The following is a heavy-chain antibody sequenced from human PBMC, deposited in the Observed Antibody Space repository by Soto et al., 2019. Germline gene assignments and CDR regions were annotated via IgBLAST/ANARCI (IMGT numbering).Heavy chain of an antibody. CDR1: GFTFSSYA. Sequence: GGSLRLSFAASGFTFSSYAMSWVRQAPGEGLEWVSAISGSGGSTYYADSVKGRFTISRDNSKNTLYLQMNSLRAEDTAVYYCENSIVVENYYGMDVWGQGTTVTVYS. D-gene: IGHD2-2*01. CDR3: ENSIVVENYYGMDV. V-gene: IGHV3-23*01. J-gene: IGHJ6*02. CDR2: ISGSGGST.